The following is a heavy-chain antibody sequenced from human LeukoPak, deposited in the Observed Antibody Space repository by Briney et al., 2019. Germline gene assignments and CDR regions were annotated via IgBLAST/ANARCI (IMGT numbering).Heavy chain of an antibody. CDR1: GGSISSGGYY. CDR2: IYYSGST. CDR3: ARTYSSGWFFDY. V-gene: IGHV4-31*03. D-gene: IGHD6-19*01. Sequence: SQTLSLTCTVSGGSISSGGYYWSWIRQHPGKGLEWIGYIYYSGSTYYNPSLKSRVTISVDTSKNQFSLKLSSVTAADPAVYYCARTYSSGWFFDYWGQGTLVTVSS. J-gene: IGHJ4*02.